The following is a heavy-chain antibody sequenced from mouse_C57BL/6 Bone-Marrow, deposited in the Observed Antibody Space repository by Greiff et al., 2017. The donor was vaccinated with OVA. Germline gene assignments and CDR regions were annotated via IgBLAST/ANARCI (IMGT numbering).Heavy chain of an antibody. Sequence: EVKLMESGGDLVKPGGSLKLSCAASGFTFSSYGMSWVRQTPDKRLEWVATISSGGSYTYYPDSVKGRFTISSDNAKNTLYLQMSSLKSEDTAMYYCASLYDGFPWLAYWGQGTLVTVSA. CDR3: ASLYDGFPWLAY. J-gene: IGHJ3*01. D-gene: IGHD2-3*01. CDR2: ISSGGSYT. CDR1: GFTFSSYG. V-gene: IGHV5-6*01.